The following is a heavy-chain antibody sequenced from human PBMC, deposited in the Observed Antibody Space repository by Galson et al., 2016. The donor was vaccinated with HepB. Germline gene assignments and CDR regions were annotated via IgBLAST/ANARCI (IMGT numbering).Heavy chain of an antibody. CDR1: GFTFDDYS. CDR3: AKLGTQYSDGHYTFDY. D-gene: IGHD5-18*01. CDR2: ISWDSGSI. Sequence: SLRLSCAASGFTFDDYSMHWVRLAPGKGLEWVSTISWDSGSIGYADSVKGRFTISRDNANNSLYLQMHSLRTEDTAFYYCAKLGTQYSDGHYTFDYWGQGTLVTVSS. J-gene: IGHJ4*02. V-gene: IGHV3-9*01.